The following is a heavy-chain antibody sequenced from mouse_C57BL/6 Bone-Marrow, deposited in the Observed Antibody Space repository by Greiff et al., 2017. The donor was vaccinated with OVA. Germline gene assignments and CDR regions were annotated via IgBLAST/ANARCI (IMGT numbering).Heavy chain of an antibody. V-gene: IGHV1-81*01. Sequence: VKLQESGAELARPGASVKLSCKASGYTFTSYGISWVKQRTGQGLEWIGEIYPRSGNTYYNEKFKGKATLTADKSSSTAYMELRSLTSEDSAVYFCAREGYYGTGGYWGQGTTLTVSS. CDR2: IYPRSGNT. CDR3: AREGYYGTGGY. J-gene: IGHJ2*01. D-gene: IGHD2-1*01. CDR1: GYTFTSYG.